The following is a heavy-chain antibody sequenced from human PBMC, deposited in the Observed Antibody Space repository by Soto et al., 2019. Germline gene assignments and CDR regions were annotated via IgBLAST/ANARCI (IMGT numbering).Heavy chain of an antibody. V-gene: IGHV1-3*01. Sequence: EASVKVSCKASGYTFTSYAMHWVRQAPGQRLEWMGWINAGNGNTKYSQKFQGRVTITRDTSASTAYMELSSLRSEDTAVYYCASYNGSGRFYYYYMDVWGKGTTVTVSS. CDR3: ASYNGSGRFYYYYMDV. D-gene: IGHD3-10*01. J-gene: IGHJ6*03. CDR2: INAGNGNT. CDR1: GYTFTSYA.